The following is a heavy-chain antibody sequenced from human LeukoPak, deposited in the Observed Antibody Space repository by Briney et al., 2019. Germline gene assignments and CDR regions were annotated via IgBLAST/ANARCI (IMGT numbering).Heavy chain of an antibody. CDR3: ARPVVAATTPDTFDI. D-gene: IGHD2-15*01. V-gene: IGHV3-11*04. J-gene: IGHJ3*02. CDR2: ISSGGRTI. Sequence: EGSLRLSCAAYGFTFSDYYMSWIRQAPGKGLEWVSYISSGGRTIYYADSVKGRFTMSRDNAKNSLYLQMNSLRAEDTAVYYCARPVVAATTPDTFDIWGQGTMVTVSS. CDR1: GFTFSDYY.